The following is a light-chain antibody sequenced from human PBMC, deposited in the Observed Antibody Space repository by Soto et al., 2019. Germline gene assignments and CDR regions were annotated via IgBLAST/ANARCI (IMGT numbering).Light chain of an antibody. CDR2: GAF. J-gene: IGKJ5*01. V-gene: IGKV4-1*01. CDR3: QQYGNSPIT. Sequence: DIVMTQSPDSLAVSLGERATINCKSSQSVLYSPNNKNYLAWYQQKPGQPPRLLIYGAFNRATGIPDRFSGSGSGTDFTLTISRLEPEDFAVYYCQQYGNSPITFGQGTRLEIK. CDR1: QSVLYSPNNKNY.